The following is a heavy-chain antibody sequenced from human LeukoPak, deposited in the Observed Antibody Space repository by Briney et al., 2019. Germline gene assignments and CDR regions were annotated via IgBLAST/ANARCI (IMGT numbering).Heavy chain of an antibody. D-gene: IGHD1-26*01. V-gene: IGHV3-7*01. CDR1: GFTFSSYW. J-gene: IGHJ4*02. CDR3: ARDRGGSYSAIDY. CDR2: LKQDESEK. Sequence: GGSLRLSCAASGFTFSSYWMSWVRQAPGKGLEWVANLKQDESEKYYARSVEGRFTISRDNAKNSLYLQMNSLRAEDTAVYYCARDRGGSYSAIDYWGQGTLVTVSS.